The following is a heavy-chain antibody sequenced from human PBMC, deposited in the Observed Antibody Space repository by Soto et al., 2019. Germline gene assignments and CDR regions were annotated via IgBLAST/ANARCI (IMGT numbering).Heavy chain of an antibody. V-gene: IGHV3-30*18. CDR1: GFTFSSYG. J-gene: IGHJ4*02. CDR2: ISNDGSNK. CDR3: AKEGRDYYYYFDY. Sequence: LRLSCEASGFTFSSYGMHWVRQAPGKGLEWVAVISNDGSNKYYADSVKGRFTISRDNSRNTLHLQMNSLRPEDTAVYYCAKEGRDYYYYFDYWGQGTLVTVSS. D-gene: IGHD3-22*01.